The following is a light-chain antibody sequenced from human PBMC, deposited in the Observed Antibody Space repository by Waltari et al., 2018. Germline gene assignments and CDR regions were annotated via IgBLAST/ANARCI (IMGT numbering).Light chain of an antibody. CDR3: QQSLTTPYT. J-gene: IGKJ2*01. CDR1: QSISLY. Sequence: DIQMTQSPPSLSASIGGRVTITCRASQSISLYLNWYQQKPGKAPNLLIYAASALRSGVPSRFSGSGSGTDFSLTITSLQPEDFAVYICQQSLTTPYTFGQGTKLEI. CDR2: AAS. V-gene: IGKV1-39*01.